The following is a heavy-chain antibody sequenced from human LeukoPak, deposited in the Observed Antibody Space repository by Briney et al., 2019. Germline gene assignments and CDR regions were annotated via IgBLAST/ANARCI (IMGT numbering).Heavy chain of an antibody. CDR1: GGSISSGGYY. D-gene: IGHD5-24*01. CDR2: IYYSGST. CDR3: ARGAMATTPFFDY. J-gene: IGHJ4*02. V-gene: IGHV4-61*08. Sequence: PSETLSLTCTVSGGSISSGGYYWSWIRQHPGKGLEWIGYIYYSGSTYYNPSLKSRVTMSLDTSRNQFSLKLTSLTAADTAVYYCARGAMATTPFFDYWGQGTLVTVSS.